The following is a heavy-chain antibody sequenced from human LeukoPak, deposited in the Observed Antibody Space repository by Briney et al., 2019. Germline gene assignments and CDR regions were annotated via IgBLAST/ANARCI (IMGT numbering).Heavy chain of an antibody. CDR2: VYYSGTT. Sequence: SETLSLTCTVSGGSISYYYWSWIRQSPGKGLEWIGYVYYSGTTNYNPSLKSRVTISVDTSKSQFSLQLRSVTAADTAVYYCAREDPQTRVPEGMDVWGQGTTVTVSS. J-gene: IGHJ6*02. D-gene: IGHD4/OR15-4a*01. V-gene: IGHV4-59*01. CDR3: AREDPQTRVPEGMDV. CDR1: GGSISYYY.